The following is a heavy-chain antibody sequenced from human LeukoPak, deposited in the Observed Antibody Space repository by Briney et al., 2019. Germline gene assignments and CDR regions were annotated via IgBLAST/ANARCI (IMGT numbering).Heavy chain of an antibody. CDR2: INPNSGGT. J-gene: IGHJ3*02. CDR1: GYTFTGYY. V-gene: IGHV1-2*02. D-gene: IGHD3-22*01. Sequence: ASVKVSCKASGYTFTGYYMHWVRQAPGQGLEWMGWINPNSGGTNYAQKFQGRVTVTRDTSISTAYMELSRLRSDDTAVYYCARGLTYYYDSSGSHDAFDIWGQGTMVTVSS. CDR3: ARGLTYYYDSSGSHDAFDI.